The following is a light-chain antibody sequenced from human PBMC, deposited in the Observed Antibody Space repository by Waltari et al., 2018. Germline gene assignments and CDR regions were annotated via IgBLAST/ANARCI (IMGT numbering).Light chain of an antibody. CDR1: SSDSGAYNY. J-gene: IGLJ2*01. CDR3: SSFTSSTTGI. CDR2: DVS. V-gene: IGLV2-14*03. Sequence: SALTQPDSVSGSPGQSITISCSGVSSDSGAYNYVSWYRRHPGEAPKVIIYDVSNRPAVGSTRFSGSKSGSTASLTISGLQPEDEAVYYCSSFTSSTTGIFGGGTKLTVL.